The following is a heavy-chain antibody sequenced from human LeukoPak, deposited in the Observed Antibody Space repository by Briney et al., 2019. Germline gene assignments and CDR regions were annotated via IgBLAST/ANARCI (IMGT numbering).Heavy chain of an antibody. V-gene: IGHV4-34*01. D-gene: IGHD3-10*01. J-gene: IGHJ4*02. CDR2: INHGRST. CDR3: ARGWYRGGFDY. CDR1: AGSFSGYY. Sequence: SETLSLTCALYAGSFSGYYWTWIRQPPGKGLEWIGEINHGRSTNYNPSLKSRVTISLDTSKNQFSLHLNSVTPEDTAVYYCARGWYRGGFDYWGQGTLVTVSS.